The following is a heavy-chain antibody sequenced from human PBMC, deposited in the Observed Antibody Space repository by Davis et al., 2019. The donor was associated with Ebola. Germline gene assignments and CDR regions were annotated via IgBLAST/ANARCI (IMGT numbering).Heavy chain of an antibody. CDR2: ISYDGSNK. V-gene: IGHV3-30-3*01. CDR3: AKDYLAYCGGDCYPSPTTD. J-gene: IGHJ4*02. CDR1: GFTFSSYA. D-gene: IGHD2-21*02. Sequence: GESLKISCAASGFTFSSYAMHWVRQAPGKGLEWVAVISYDGSNKYYADSVKGRFTISRDNSKNTLYLQMNSLRAEDTAVYYCAKDYLAYCGGDCYPSPTTDWGQGTLVTVSS.